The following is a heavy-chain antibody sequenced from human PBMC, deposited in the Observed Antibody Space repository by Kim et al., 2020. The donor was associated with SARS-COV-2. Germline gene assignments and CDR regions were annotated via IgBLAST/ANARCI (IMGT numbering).Heavy chain of an antibody. J-gene: IGHJ5*02. CDR1: GGSISSGGYY. CDR2: TYYSGST. Sequence: SETLSLTCTVSGGSISSGGYYWSWIRQYPGKGLEWIGYTYYSGSTYYNPSLKSRVTISLDTSKNQFSLKLNSVTAADTAVYYCASSFLYGSGSYYNLNWFDPWGQGTLVTVSS. D-gene: IGHD3-10*01. V-gene: IGHV4-31*03. CDR3: ASSFLYGSGSYYNLNWFDP.